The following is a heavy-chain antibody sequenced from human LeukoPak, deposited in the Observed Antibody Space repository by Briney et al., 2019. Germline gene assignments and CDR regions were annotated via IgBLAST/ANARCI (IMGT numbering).Heavy chain of an antibody. CDR3: ARDAQRGFDYSNSLEN. D-gene: IGHD4-11*01. V-gene: IGHV3-33*01. CDR2: IWSDGTNQ. CDR1: GFTFNHYG. Sequence: PGGSLRLSCAAAGFTFNHYGMHWVRQAPGKGLEWVAVIWSDGTNQYYADSVKGRFTISRDDSGNTVYLQMNRLRPEDTGVYYCARDAQRGFDYSNSLENWGQGTPVTVST. J-gene: IGHJ4*02.